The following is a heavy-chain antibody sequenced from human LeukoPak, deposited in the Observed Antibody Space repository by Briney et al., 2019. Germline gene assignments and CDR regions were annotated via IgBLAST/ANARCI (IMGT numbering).Heavy chain of an antibody. J-gene: IGHJ4*02. CDR1: GFPFTNYA. CDR2: ISSGSGVST. V-gene: IGHV3-23*01. CDR3: AGGMVPDPVPFDY. D-gene: IGHD3-10*01. Sequence: GGSLRLSCAASGFPFTNYAMSWVRQAPGKGLEWVSTISSGSGVSTYYADPVKGRFTISRDNSKNTLYLQMNSLRAEDTAVYYCAGGMVPDPVPFDYWGQGTLVTVSS.